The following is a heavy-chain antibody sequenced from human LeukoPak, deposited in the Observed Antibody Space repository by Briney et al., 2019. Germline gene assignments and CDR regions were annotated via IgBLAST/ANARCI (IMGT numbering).Heavy chain of an antibody. CDR3: ARAGRVSIVVVPAANLPDY. CDR1: GYTFTCYY. V-gene: IGHV1-2*02. J-gene: IGHJ4*02. CDR2: INPNSGGT. Sequence: GASVKVSCKASGYTFTCYYMHSVRHAPGQGLEWMGWINPNSGGTNYAQKFQGRVTMTRDTSISTAYMELSRLRSDDTAVDYCARAGRVSIVVVPAANLPDYWGQGTLVTVSS. D-gene: IGHD2-2*01.